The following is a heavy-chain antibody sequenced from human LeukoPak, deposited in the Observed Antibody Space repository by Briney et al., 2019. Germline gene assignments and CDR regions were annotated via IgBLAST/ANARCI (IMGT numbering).Heavy chain of an antibody. J-gene: IGHJ4*02. D-gene: IGHD2-15*01. Sequence: GGSLRLSCAASGFTLSDYYMSWIRQAPGKGLEWVSYISSSGSTIYYADSVKGRFTISRDNAKNSLYLQMNSLRDEDTAVYYCAREDGAYCSGGSCYFPRSFDYWGQGTLVTVSS. CDR2: ISSSGSTI. CDR1: GFTLSDYY. V-gene: IGHV3-11*04. CDR3: AREDGAYCSGGSCYFPRSFDY.